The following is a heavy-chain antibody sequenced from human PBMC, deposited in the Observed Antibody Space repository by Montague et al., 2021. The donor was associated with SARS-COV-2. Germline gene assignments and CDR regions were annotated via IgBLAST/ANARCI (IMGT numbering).Heavy chain of an antibody. CDR2: IKQDGSAQ. Sequence: SLRLSLAASGFTFSSYWMTWVRQAPGKGLEWVANIKQDGSAQYYVDSVRGRFTVSRDNAKKTLFLQMNSLRAEDTAVYFCARDPVEKQQLVHSLDYWGQGTLVIVSS. CDR1: GFTFSSYW. V-gene: IGHV3-7*01. J-gene: IGHJ4*02. CDR3: ARDPVEKQQLVHSLDY. D-gene: IGHD6-13*01.